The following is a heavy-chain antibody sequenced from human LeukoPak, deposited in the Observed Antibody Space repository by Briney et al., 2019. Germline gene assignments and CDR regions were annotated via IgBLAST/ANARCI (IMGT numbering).Heavy chain of an antibody. CDR2: IKQDGSEK. CDR3: ARALTSDY. J-gene: IGHJ4*02. Sequence: PGGSLRLSCAASGFTFSNYWMIWVRQAPGKGLEWVGNIKQDGSEKRYADSVRGRFTISRDNAQTSLYLQMNSLRAEDTAVYYCARALTSDYWGQGTLVTVSS. V-gene: IGHV3-7*05. CDR1: GFTFSNYW.